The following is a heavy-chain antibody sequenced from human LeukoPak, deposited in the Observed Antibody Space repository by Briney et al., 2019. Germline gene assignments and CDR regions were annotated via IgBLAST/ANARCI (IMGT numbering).Heavy chain of an antibody. J-gene: IGHJ4*02. CDR1: GGSISSGGYY. CDR2: IYYSGST. CDR3: ARGEAHWDLDY. V-gene: IGHV4-30-4*08. Sequence: SETLSLTCTVSGGSISSGGYYWSWIRQHPGKGLEWIGYIYYSGSTYYNPSLKSRVTISVDTSKNQFSLKLSSVTAADTAVYYCARGEAHWDLDYWGQGTLVTVSS. D-gene: IGHD7-27*01.